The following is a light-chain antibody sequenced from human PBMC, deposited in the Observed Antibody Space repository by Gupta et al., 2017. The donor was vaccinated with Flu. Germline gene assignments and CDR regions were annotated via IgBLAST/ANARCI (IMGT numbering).Light chain of an antibody. CDR2: DAS. CDR1: QSVSNY. V-gene: IGKV3-11*01. Sequence: ATLSLSPGERATLSCRASQSVSNYLAWYQQKPGQAPRLLIYDASNRATGIPARFSGSGYGTDFTLTISSREPEDFAVYYCQQRSNWPPFTFGPGTTVDIK. J-gene: IGKJ3*01. CDR3: QQRSNWPPFT.